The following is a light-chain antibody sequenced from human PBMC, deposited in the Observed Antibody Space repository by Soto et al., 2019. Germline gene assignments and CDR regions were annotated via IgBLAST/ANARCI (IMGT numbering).Light chain of an antibody. CDR1: QSISSW. Sequence: DIKMTQSPSTLSAPVGDRVTITCRASQSISSWLAWYQQKPGKAPKLLIYKASSLESGVPSRFSGSGSGTEFTLTITSLQPDDFATYYCQQYNSYSRTFGQGTKVDIK. CDR2: KAS. V-gene: IGKV1-5*03. J-gene: IGKJ1*01. CDR3: QQYNSYSRT.